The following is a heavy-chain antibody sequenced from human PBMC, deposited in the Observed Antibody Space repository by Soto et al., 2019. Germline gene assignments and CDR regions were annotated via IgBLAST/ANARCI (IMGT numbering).Heavy chain of an antibody. CDR2: INTDGSSI. J-gene: IGHJ6*02. V-gene: IGHV3-74*01. D-gene: IGHD6-19*01. CDR1: GFTFSNHW. CDR3: ASDVRGLAAVAGLYGMDV. Sequence: PGGSLRLSCAVSGFTFSNHWMHWVRQDPGKWLVWVSRINTDGSSIRYADSVKGRFTISRDNARNTLYLQMNSLRAEDTAVYYCASDVRGLAAVAGLYGMDVWGQGXTVTVYS.